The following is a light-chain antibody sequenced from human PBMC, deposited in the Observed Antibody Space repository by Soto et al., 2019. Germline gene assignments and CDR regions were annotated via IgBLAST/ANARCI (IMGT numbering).Light chain of an antibody. CDR1: SGHSSYI. V-gene: IGLV4-60*02. CDR3: DTWDSNTHTV. CDR2: LEGSGSY. J-gene: IGLJ3*02. Sequence: VLTQSSSASASLGSSVKLTCTLSSGHSSYIIAWHQQQPGKAPRYLMKLEGSGSYNKGSGVPDRFSGSSSGADRYLTISNLQFEDEADYYCDTWDSNTHTVFGGGTKLTVL.